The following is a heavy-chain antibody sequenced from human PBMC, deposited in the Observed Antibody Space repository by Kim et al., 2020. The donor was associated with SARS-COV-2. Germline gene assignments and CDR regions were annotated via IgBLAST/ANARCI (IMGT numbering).Heavy chain of an antibody. V-gene: IGHV4-4*02. CDR3: EMVRGGAFDI. D-gene: IGHD3-10*01. J-gene: IGHJ3*02. Sequence: THYHPSLKSRVTISVEKSKNQFSLELSSVTAADTAVYYWEMVRGGAFDIWGQGTMVTVSS. CDR2: T.